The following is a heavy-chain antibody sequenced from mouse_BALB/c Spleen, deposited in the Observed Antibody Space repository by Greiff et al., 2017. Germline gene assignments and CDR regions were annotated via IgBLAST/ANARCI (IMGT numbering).Heavy chain of an antibody. Sequence: DVQLQESGPSLVKPSQTLSLTCSVTGDSITSGYWNWIRKFPGNKLEYMGYISYSGSTYYNPSLKSRISITRDTSKNQYYLQLNSVTTEDTATYYCARGRGNRYWYFDVWGAGTTVTVSS. CDR3: ARGRGNRYWYFDV. CDR2: ISYSGST. J-gene: IGHJ1*01. V-gene: IGHV3-8*02. CDR1: GDSITSGY. D-gene: IGHD2-1*01.